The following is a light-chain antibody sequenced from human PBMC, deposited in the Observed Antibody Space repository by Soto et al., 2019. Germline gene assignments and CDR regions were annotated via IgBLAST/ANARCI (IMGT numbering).Light chain of an antibody. CDR1: QSVTSNY. CDR3: QQYGSSPGT. V-gene: IGKV3-20*01. J-gene: IGKJ1*01. CDR2: GAS. Sequence: EIVLTQSPGTLSLSPGERATLSCRASQSVTSNYLAWYQQKPGQAPRLLIFGASIRDTGIPDRFSGRGSGTVFTLTISRLGPEDFAVYYCQQYGSSPGTFGPGTKVEIK.